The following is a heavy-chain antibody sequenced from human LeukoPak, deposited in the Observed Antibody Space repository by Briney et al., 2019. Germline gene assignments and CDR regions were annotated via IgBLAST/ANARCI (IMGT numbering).Heavy chain of an antibody. CDR3: ARGLNDPKADY. J-gene: IGHJ4*02. Sequence: GGPLRLSCATSGFTFSSYSMNWVRQAPGKGLEWVSSISSSSSYIYYADSVKGRFTISRDNAKNSLYLQMNSLRAEDTAVYYCARGLNDPKADYWGQGTLVTVSS. D-gene: IGHD3-16*01. CDR1: GFTFSSYS. CDR2: ISSSSSYI. V-gene: IGHV3-21*01.